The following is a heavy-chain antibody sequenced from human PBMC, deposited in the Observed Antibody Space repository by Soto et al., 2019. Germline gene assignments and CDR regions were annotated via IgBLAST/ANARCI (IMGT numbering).Heavy chain of an antibody. J-gene: IGHJ6*04. Sequence: GGSLRLSCAASGFTFSDYYMSWIRQAPGKGLEWVSYISSSGSTIYYVDSVKGRFTISRDNAKNSLYLQMNSLRAEDTAVYYCARDGYCSSISCPGVGGVVDVWGKGTTVTVSS. CDR3: ARDGYCSSISCPGVGGVVDV. CDR1: GFTFSDYY. CDR2: ISSSGSTI. V-gene: IGHV3-11*01. D-gene: IGHD2-2*01.